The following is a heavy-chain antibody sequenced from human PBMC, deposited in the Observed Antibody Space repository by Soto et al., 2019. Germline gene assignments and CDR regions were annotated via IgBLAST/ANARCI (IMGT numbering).Heavy chain of an antibody. CDR2: MNPNSGNT. J-gene: IGHJ5*02. D-gene: IGHD2-15*01. V-gene: IGHV1-8*01. Sequence: AASVKVSCKASGYTFTSYDINWVRQATGQGLEWMGWMNPNSGNTGYAQKFQGRVTMTRSTSISTAYMELSSLRSEDTAVYYCARVRTSPSLLQKFSFDPWGQGTLVTVSS. CDR1: GYTFTSYD. CDR3: ARVRTSPSLLQKFSFDP.